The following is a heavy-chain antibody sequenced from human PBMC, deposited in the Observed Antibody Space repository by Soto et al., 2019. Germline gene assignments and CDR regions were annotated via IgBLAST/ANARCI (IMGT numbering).Heavy chain of an antibody. V-gene: IGHV3-30*18. CDR1: GFTFSSYG. Sequence: GGSLRLSCAASGFTFSSYGMHWVRQAPGKGLEWVAVISYDGSNKYYADSVKGRFTISRDNSKNTLYLQMNSLRAEDTAVYYCAKDQGRYSYEINFDYWGQGTLVTVSS. CDR3: AKDQGRYSYEINFDY. CDR2: ISYDGSNK. J-gene: IGHJ4*02. D-gene: IGHD5-18*01.